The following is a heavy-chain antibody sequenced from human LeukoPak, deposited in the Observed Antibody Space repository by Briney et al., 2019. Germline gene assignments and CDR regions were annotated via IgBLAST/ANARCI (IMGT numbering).Heavy chain of an antibody. CDR2: IYPGDSDT. D-gene: IGHD2-2*01. Sequence: GESLKISCKGSGYSFTSYWIGWVRQMPGKGLEWMGIIYPGDSDTRYSPSFQGQVTISADKSISTAYLQWSSLKASDTAMYYCASRRAYCSSTSCADMNWFDPWGQGTLVTVSS. J-gene: IGHJ5*02. CDR3: ASRRAYCSSTSCADMNWFDP. V-gene: IGHV5-51*01. CDR1: GYSFTSYW.